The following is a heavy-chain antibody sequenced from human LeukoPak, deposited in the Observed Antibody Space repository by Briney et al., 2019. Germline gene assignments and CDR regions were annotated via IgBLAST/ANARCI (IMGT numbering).Heavy chain of an antibody. CDR1: GGSISSYY. J-gene: IGHJ5*02. D-gene: IGHD5-12*01. CDR2: IYYSGST. Sequence: SETLSLTCTVSGGSISSYYWSWTRQPPGKGLEWIGYIYYSGSTNYNPSLKSRVTISVDTSKNQFSLKLSSVTAADTAVYYCARGGASSGYFNWFDPWGQGTLVTVSS. V-gene: IGHV4-59*01. CDR3: ARGGASSGYFNWFDP.